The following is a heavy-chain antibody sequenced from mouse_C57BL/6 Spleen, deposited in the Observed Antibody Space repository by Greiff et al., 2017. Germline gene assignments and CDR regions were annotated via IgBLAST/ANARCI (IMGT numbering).Heavy chain of an antibody. Sequence: EVQLVESGGGLVKPGGSLKLSCAASGFTFSSYTMSWVRQTPEKRLEWVATISGGGGNTYYPDSVKGRFTISRDNAKNTLYLQMSSLRSEDTALYYCARHVDYDYWGQGTTLTVSS. CDR3: ARHVDYDY. CDR1: GFTFSSYT. CDR2: ISGGGGNT. V-gene: IGHV5-9*01. J-gene: IGHJ2*01. D-gene: IGHD2-4*01.